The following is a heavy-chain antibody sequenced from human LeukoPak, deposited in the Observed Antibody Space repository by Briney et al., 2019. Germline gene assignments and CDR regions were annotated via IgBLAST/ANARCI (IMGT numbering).Heavy chain of an antibody. D-gene: IGHD1-26*01. CDR2: IYYSGST. Sequence: SETLSLTCTVSGGSISSYYWSWIRQPPGKGLEWIGYIYYSGSTNYNPSLKSRVTISVDTSKNQFSLKLSSVTAADTAVYYCARCLAGATYYFDYWGPGTLVTVSS. J-gene: IGHJ4*02. CDR3: ARCLAGATYYFDY. V-gene: IGHV4-59*01. CDR1: GGSISSYY.